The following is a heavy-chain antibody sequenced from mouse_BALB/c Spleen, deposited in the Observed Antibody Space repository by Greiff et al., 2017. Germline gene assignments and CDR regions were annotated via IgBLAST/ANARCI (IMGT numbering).Heavy chain of an antibody. Sequence: VQLQQSGAELVMPGASVKMSCKASGYTFTDYWMHWVKQRPGQGLEWIGAIDTSDSYTSYNQKFKGKATLTVDESSSTAYMQLSSLTSEDSAVYYCARGITTATDYWGQGTTLTVSS. CDR2: IDTSDSYT. V-gene: IGHV1-69*01. CDR1: GYTFTDYW. J-gene: IGHJ2*01. D-gene: IGHD1-2*01. CDR3: ARGITTATDY.